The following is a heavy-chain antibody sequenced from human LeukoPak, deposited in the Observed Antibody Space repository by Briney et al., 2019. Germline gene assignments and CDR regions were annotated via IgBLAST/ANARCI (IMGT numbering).Heavy chain of an antibody. CDR3: TKDLRGAFDY. J-gene: IGHJ4*02. CDR2: ISANGRNT. D-gene: IGHD3-10*01. CDR1: GFTFEIYG. Sequence: GGSLRLSCAASGFTFEIYGMSWVRQAPGKGLEWVSAISANGRNTYYADSVKGRFTMSRDNSKNTLYLQMDSLRAGDTAIYCCTKDLRGAFDYWGQGKLVTVSS. V-gene: IGHV3-23*01.